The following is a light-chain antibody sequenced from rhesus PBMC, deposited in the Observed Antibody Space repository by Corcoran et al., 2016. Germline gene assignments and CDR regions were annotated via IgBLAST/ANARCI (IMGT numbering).Light chain of an antibody. J-gene: IGKJ4*01. Sequence: DIVMTQTPLSLPVTLGEPASIPCRSSQSLLDSQDGYTYLEWDLQKPGQYPLLLIYDVSNRASGVPDRFSGNGSDTDFTLKISRGETGDVGIYYCMQSLEFPLTFGGGTKVEIK. CDR2: DVS. CDR3: MQSLEFPLT. V-gene: IGKV2-104*01. CDR1: QSLLDSQDGYTY.